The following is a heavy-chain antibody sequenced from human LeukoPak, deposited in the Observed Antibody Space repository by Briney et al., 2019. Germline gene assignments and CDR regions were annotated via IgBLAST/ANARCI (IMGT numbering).Heavy chain of an antibody. J-gene: IGHJ6*02. CDR3: ARWQYAGYSSSWPVYYYYGMDV. V-gene: IGHV4-34*01. Sequence: SETLSLTCAVYGGSFSGYYWSWIRQPPGKGLEWIGEINHSGSTNYNPSLKSRVTISVDTSKNQFSLKLSSVTAADTAVYYCARWQYAGYSSSWPVYYYYGMDVWGQGTTVTVSS. D-gene: IGHD6-13*01. CDR1: GGSFSGYY. CDR2: INHSGST.